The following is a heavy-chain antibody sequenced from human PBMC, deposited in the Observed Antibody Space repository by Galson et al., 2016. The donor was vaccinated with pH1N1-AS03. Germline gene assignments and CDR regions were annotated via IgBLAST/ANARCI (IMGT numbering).Heavy chain of an antibody. CDR2: MNPDSGKT. V-gene: IGHV1-8*03. J-gene: IGHJ5*02. CDR3: ARGVVDCSGPACSGALRFDP. Sequence: SVKVSCKASGYTFTTYDINWVRQAPGQGLEWMGWMNPDSGKTGYAPRFQGRVPITRDTSISPAYMELRSLRSEETAVYYCARGVVDCSGPACSGALRFDPWGQGTLVTVSS. CDR1: GYTFTTYD. D-gene: IGHD2-15*01.